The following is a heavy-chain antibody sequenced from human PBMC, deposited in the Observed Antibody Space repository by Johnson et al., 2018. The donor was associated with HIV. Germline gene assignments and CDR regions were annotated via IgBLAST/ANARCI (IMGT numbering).Heavy chain of an antibody. CDR2: ISDDGSIQ. Sequence: QVQLVESGGGVVQSGRSLRLSCAASGFTFSSYAMNWVRQAPGKGLEWVAVISDDGSIQHYGDPKGRFTISRDNAKKTLYLEMNSLRVDDTAVYYCASSLSSRSHDAFDMWGQGTMVTVSS. V-gene: IGHV3-30*04. J-gene: IGHJ3*02. D-gene: IGHD6-13*01. CDR1: GFTFSSYA. CDR3: ASSLSSRSHDAFDM.